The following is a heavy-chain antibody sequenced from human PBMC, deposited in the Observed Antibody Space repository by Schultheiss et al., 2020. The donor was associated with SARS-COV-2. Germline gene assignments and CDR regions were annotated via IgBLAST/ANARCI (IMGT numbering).Heavy chain of an antibody. CDR2: IYHSGST. D-gene: IGHD3-22*01. CDR3: AKPSSSGLYPYGMDV. CDR1: GFTFSNAW. V-gene: IGHV4-4*02. J-gene: IGHJ6*02. Sequence: GSLRLSCAASGFTFSNAWMSWVRQAPGKGLEWIGEIYHSGSTKYSPSLKSRVTISVDTSRNHFSLKLTSVSAADTGVYYCAKPSSSGLYPYGMDVWGRGTTVTVSS.